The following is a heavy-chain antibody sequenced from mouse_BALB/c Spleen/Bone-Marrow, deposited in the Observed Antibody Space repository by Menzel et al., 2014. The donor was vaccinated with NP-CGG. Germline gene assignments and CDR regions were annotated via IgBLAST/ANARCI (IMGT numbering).Heavy chain of an antibody. CDR2: IDPANGNT. V-gene: IGHV14-3*02. Sequence: VQLKQSGAELVKPGASVKLSCTASGFNIKDTYMHWVKQRPEQGLEWIVGIDPANGNTKYDPKFQGKATITADTSSNTAYLQLSSLTSEDTAVYYCAYYRYDEGGFAFWGQGTLVTVPA. CDR1: GFNIKDTY. D-gene: IGHD2-14*01. CDR3: AYYRYDEGGFAF. J-gene: IGHJ3*01.